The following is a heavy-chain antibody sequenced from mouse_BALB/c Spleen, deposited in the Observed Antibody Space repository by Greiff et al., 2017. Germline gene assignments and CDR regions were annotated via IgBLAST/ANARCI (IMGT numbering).Heavy chain of an antibody. CDR1: GYTFTDYY. J-gene: IGHJ2*01. CDR3: ARGNRDY. D-gene: IGHD2-14*01. V-gene: IGHV1-77*01. Sequence: QVQLQQSGAELARPGASVKLSCKASGYTFTDYYINWVKQRTGQGLEWIGEIYPGSGNTYYNEKFKGKATLTADKSSSTAYMQLSSLTSEDSAVYFCARGNRDYWGQGTTLTVSS. CDR2: IYPGSGNT.